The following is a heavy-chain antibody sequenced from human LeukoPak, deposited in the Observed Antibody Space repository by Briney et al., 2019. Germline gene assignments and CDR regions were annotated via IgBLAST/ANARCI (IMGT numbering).Heavy chain of an antibody. J-gene: IGHJ4*02. D-gene: IGHD3-3*01. CDR3: AKGGPGEVFDY. CDR2: ISGSGDST. Sequence: GGSLRLSCAASGFTFNTHAMSWVRQAPGKGLEWVSAISGSGDSTYYTDSVKGRFTISRDNSKNTLYLQMNSLRAEDTAPYYCAKGGPGEVFDYWGQGTLITVSS. CDR1: GFTFNTHA. V-gene: IGHV3-23*01.